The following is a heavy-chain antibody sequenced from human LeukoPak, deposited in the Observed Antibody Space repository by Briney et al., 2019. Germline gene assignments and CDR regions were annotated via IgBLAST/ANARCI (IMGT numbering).Heavy chain of an antibody. D-gene: IGHD3-3*01. Sequence: ASVKVSCKASGYTFTGYYMHWVRQAPGQGLEWMGWINPNSGGTNYAQKFQGRVTMTRDTSISTAYMELSRLRSDDTAVYYCARGSSYYDFWSGYYYWFDPWGQGTLVTASS. CDR1: GYTFTGYY. J-gene: IGHJ5*02. CDR2: INPNSGGT. CDR3: ARGSSYYDFWSGYYYWFDP. V-gene: IGHV1-2*02.